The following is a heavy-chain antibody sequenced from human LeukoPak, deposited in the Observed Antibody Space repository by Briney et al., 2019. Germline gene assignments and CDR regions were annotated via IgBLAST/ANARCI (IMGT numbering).Heavy chain of an antibody. D-gene: IGHD6-6*01. Sequence: PSETLSLTCAVYGGSFSGYYWSWIRQPPGKGLEWIGEINHSGSTNYNPSLQSRVTISVDTSKNQFSLKLSSVTAADTAVYYCARGGGQLADAFDIWGQGTMVTVSS. CDR3: ARGGGQLADAFDI. J-gene: IGHJ3*02. CDR1: GGSFSGYY. V-gene: IGHV4-34*01. CDR2: INHSGST.